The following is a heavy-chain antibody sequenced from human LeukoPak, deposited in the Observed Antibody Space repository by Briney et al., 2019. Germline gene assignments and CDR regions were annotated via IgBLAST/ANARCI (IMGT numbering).Heavy chain of an antibody. Sequence: GGSLRLSCAASGFTFSSYWMHWVRQAPGEGLVWVSGTNTDGSSTMYADSVKGRFTIARDNAKNTLYLQMNSLRAEDTAVYYCYGANAEYWGQGTLVTVSS. J-gene: IGHJ1*01. CDR2: TNTDGSST. D-gene: IGHD4-23*01. V-gene: IGHV3-74*03. CDR3: YGANAEY. CDR1: GFTFSSYW.